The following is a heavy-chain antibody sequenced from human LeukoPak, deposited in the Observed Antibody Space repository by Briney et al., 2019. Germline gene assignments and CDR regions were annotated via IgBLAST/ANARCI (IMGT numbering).Heavy chain of an antibody. CDR2: TWYDGSNK. CDR1: GFTFSSYG. V-gene: IGHV3-33*01. D-gene: IGHD6-19*01. J-gene: IGHJ6*02. Sequence: GGSLRLSCAASGFTFSSYGMHWVRQAPGKGLEWVAVTWYDGSNKYYADSVKGRFTISRDNSKNTLYLQMNSLRAEDTAVYYCARDEVGVAVAGTGYYYYYYGMDVWGQGTTVTVSS. CDR3: ARDEVGVAVAGTGYYYYYYGMDV.